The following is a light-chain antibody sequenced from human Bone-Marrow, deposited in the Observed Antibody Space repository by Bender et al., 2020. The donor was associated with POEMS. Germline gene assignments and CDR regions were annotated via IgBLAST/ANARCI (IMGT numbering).Light chain of an antibody. CDR1: SRDVGSYVA. J-gene: IGLJ3*02. Sequence: QSALAQPASVSGSPGQSITISCTGTSRDVGSYVAVSWYQQHPGKAPKLIIYEGDRPPSVASRRFAGSYSGAAASLTISGLQADDDANFCCSSYQRGDTVVFGGGTKLTVL. CDR2: EGD. V-gene: IGLV2-23*01. CDR3: SSYQRGDTVV.